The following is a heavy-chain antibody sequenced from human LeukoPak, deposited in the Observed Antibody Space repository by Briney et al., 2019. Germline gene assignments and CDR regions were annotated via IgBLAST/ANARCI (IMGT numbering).Heavy chain of an antibody. V-gene: IGHV4-39*07. CDR2: IYYSGST. D-gene: IGHD6-6*01. CDR3: ASLRVWQLVEGYNWFDP. Sequence: PSETLSLTCTVSGGSISSSSYYWGWIRQPPGKGLEWIGSIYYSGSTYYNPSLKRRVTISVDTSKNQFSLKLSSVTAADTAVYYCASLRVWQLVEGYNWFDPWGQGTLVTVSS. J-gene: IGHJ5*02. CDR1: GGSISSSSYY.